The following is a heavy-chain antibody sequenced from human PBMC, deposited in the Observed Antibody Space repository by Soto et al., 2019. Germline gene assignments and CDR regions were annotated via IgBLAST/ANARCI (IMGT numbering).Heavy chain of an antibody. CDR1: GYTFTSYA. Sequence: QVQLVQSGAEEKKPGASVKVSCKASGYTFTSYAMHWVRQAPGQRLEWMGWINAGNGNTKYSKKFQGRVTITRDTSASTAYMELSSLRSEDTAVYYCARGPGTGMDVWGQGTTVTVSS. CDR3: ARGPGTGMDV. CDR2: INAGNGNT. V-gene: IGHV1-3*05. J-gene: IGHJ6*02. D-gene: IGHD1-1*01.